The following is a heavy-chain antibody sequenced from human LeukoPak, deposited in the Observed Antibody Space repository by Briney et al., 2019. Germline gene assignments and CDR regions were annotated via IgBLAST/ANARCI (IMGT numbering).Heavy chain of an antibody. Sequence: SETLSLTCAVYHGSLSGYYWSCIRQPPQKGPECIGEINHSVSTNYNPSLKSRVTISVDTSKNQFSLKLSSVTAADTAVYYCARAHSNSGFDYWGQGTLVTVSS. CDR2: INHSVST. V-gene: IGHV4-34*01. CDR3: ARAHSNSGFDY. CDR1: HGSLSGYY. D-gene: IGHD4-23*01. J-gene: IGHJ4*02.